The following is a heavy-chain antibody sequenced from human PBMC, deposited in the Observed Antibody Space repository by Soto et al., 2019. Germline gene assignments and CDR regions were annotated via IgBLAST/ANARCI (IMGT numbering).Heavy chain of an antibody. CDR2: ISVSGGTT. J-gene: IGHJ4*02. CDR3: AKGLYYYDSSGYRLFDY. Sequence: GGSLRLSCVASGFTFRKYAMSWVRQAPGKGMEWVSTISVSGGTTHYADSVKGRITISRDNSKNTLYLQMNSLRAEDTALYYCAKGLYYYDSSGYRLFDYWGQGALVTVSS. V-gene: IGHV3-23*01. D-gene: IGHD3-22*01. CDR1: GFTFRKYA.